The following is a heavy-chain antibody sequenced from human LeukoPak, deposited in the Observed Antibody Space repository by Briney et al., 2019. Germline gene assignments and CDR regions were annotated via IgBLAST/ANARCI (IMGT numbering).Heavy chain of an antibody. D-gene: IGHD2-21*02. CDR3: AKDWSRVTQYYYYMDV. CDR1: GFTFSSYG. J-gene: IGHJ6*03. CDR2: IRYDGSNK. Sequence: GGSLRLSCAASGFTFSSYGMHWVRQAPGKGLEWVAFIRYDGSNKYYADSVKGRFTISRDNSKNTLYLQMNSLRVEDTAVYYCAKDWSRVTQYYYYMDVWGKGTTVTVSS. V-gene: IGHV3-30*02.